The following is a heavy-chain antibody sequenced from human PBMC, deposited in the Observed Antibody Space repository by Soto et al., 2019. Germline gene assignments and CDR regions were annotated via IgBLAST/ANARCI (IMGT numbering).Heavy chain of an antibody. Sequence: ASVKVSCKASGYTFTSYAMHWVRQAPGQRLEWMGWINAGNGNTKYSQKFQGRVTITRDTSASTAYMELSSLRSEDTAVYYCARDRSTVNYYYYGMDVWGQGTTVTVSS. CDR3: ARDRSTVNYYYYGMDV. CDR2: INAGNGNT. J-gene: IGHJ6*02. V-gene: IGHV1-3*01. CDR1: GYTFTSYA. D-gene: IGHD4-17*01.